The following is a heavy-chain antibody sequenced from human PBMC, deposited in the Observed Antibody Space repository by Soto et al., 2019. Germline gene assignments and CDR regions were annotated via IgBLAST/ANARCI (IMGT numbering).Heavy chain of an antibody. V-gene: IGHV1-18*01. CDR2: ISPYKGNT. CDR1: GYAICRNG. Sequence: RSSVKVSRKAAGYAICRNGGSWVRQATGQGLEWMGWISPYKGNTHYAQGLQGRVTMTTDTSTSTAYMELRSLRSDDTAVYYCARDLDASGSYYTDYWGQGTLVTVSS. D-gene: IGHD3-10*01. CDR3: ARDLDASGSYYTDY. J-gene: IGHJ4*02.